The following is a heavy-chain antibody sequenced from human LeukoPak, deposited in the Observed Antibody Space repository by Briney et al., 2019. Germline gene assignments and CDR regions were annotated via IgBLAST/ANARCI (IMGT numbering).Heavy chain of an antibody. CDR2: IYYSGST. CDR1: GGSISSGGYY. J-gene: IGHJ4*02. D-gene: IGHD4-23*01. V-gene: IGHV4-31*03. Sequence: SETLSLTCTVSGGSISSGGYYWSWIRQHPGKGLEWIGYIYYSGSTYYNPSLKSRVTISVDTSKNQFSLNLSSVTAADTAVYYCARAPATVVEFYCWGQGTLVTVSS. CDR3: ARAPATVVEFYC.